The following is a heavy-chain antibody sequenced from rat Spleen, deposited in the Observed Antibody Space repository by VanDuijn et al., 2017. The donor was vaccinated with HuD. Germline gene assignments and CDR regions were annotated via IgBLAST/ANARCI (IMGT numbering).Heavy chain of an antibody. J-gene: IGHJ4*01. CDR3: TTDGDA. V-gene: IGHV5-20*01. CDR1: GFTFSDYN. Sequence: EVQLVESGGGLVQPGRSLKLSCAASGFTFSDYNMAWVRQAPTKGLEWVASISYDGDNTYYRDSVKGRFSISRDNAKNTLYLQMDSLRSEDTATYYCTTDGDAWGQGASVTVSS. CDR2: ISYDGDNT.